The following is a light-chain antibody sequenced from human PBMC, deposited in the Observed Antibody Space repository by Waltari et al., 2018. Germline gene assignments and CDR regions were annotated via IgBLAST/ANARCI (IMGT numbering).Light chain of an antibody. CDR3: QQLNTYPLT. CDR2: AAS. Sequence: IQLTQSPSSLSPSVGDRVTITCRASQGISSYLAWYQQKPGKAPKLLIYAASTLQSGVPSRFSGSGSGTGFTLTISSLQPEDFATYYCQQLNTYPLTFGPGTKVDIK. V-gene: IGKV1-9*01. J-gene: IGKJ3*01. CDR1: QGISSY.